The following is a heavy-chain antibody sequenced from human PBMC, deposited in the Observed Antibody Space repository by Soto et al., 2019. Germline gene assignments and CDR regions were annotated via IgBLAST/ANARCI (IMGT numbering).Heavy chain of an antibody. CDR3: ARGGSGWYKDGMDV. J-gene: IGHJ6*02. Sequence: QVQLVESGGGVVQPGRSLRLSCAASGFTFSSYAMHWVRQAPGKGLEWVAVISYDGSNKYYADSLKGRFTISRDNSKNTLYLQMNSLRAEDTAVYYCARGGSGWYKDGMDVWGQGTTVTVSS. CDR2: ISYDGSNK. V-gene: IGHV3-30-3*01. CDR1: GFTFSSYA. D-gene: IGHD6-19*01.